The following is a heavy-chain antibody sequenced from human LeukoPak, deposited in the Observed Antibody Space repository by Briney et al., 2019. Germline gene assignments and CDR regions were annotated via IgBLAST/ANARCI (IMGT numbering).Heavy chain of an antibody. CDR1: GFTFSNAW. D-gene: IGHD3-9*01. J-gene: IGHJ4*02. V-gene: IGHV3-15*01. CDR2: IKSKTDGGTT. CDR3: TTSIDILTGWDYFDY. Sequence: PGGSLRLSCAASGFTFSNAWMSWVRQAPGKGLERVGRIKSKTDGGTTDYAAPVKGRFTISRDDSKNTLYLQMNSLKTEDTAVYYCTTSIDILTGWDYFDYWGQGTLVTVSS.